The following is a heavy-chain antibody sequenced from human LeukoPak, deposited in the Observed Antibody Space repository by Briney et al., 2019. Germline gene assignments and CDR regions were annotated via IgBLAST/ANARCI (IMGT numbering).Heavy chain of an antibody. Sequence: GGSLRLSCAASGFTFSSYWMSWVRQPPGKGLEWVANIKQDGSGRYYVDSVKGRFTISRDDAKNSLYLQLNSLRAEDTAVYYCARKDWYDSSGYYKALDYWGQGTLVTVSS. V-gene: IGHV3-7*01. J-gene: IGHJ4*02. CDR2: IKQDGSGR. D-gene: IGHD3-22*01. CDR3: ARKDWYDSSGYYKALDY. CDR1: GFTFSSYW.